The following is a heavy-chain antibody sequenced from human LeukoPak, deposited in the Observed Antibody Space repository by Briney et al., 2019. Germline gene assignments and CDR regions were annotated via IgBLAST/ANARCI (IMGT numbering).Heavy chain of an antibody. CDR3: AKGDKGDDAFDI. V-gene: IGHV3-23*01. D-gene: IGHD3-10*01. CDR1: GFTFSSYW. CDR2: ISGSGDTT. J-gene: IGHJ3*02. Sequence: PGGSLRLSCAASGFTFSSYWMSWVRQAPGKGLESVSTISGSGDTTYYADSVKGRFTISRDNSKNTLYLQMNSLRAEDTAVYYCAKGDKGDDAFDIWGQGTMVTVSS.